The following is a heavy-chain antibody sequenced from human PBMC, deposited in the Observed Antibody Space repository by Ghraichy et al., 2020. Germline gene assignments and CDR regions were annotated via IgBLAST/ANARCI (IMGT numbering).Heavy chain of an antibody. Sequence: GGSLRLSCAASGFTFSSYAMSWVRQAPGKGLEWVSAISGSGGSTYYADSVKGRFTISRDNSKNTLYLQMNSLRAEDTAVYYCAKDSRAGVRGILYYYYGMDVWGQGTTVTVSS. J-gene: IGHJ6*02. CDR3: AKDSRAGVRGILYYYYGMDV. CDR1: GFTFSSYA. V-gene: IGHV3-23*01. D-gene: IGHD3-10*01. CDR2: ISGSGGST.